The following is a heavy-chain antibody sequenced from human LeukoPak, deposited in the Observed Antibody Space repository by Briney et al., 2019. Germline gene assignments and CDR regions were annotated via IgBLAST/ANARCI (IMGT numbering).Heavy chain of an antibody. V-gene: IGHV1-24*01. D-gene: IGHD1-26*01. CDR1: DYTLTELS. CDR3: AADRGDYSGSYLTAFDI. J-gene: IGHJ3*02. Sequence: ASVTVSCKVSDYTLTELSMHWVRQAPGKGLEWLGGFDPEDGEIIYAQKFQGRVTMSDDTSTDTAYMELGSLRSDDTAVYYCAADRGDYSGSYLTAFDIWGQGTMVTVSS. CDR2: FDPEDGEI.